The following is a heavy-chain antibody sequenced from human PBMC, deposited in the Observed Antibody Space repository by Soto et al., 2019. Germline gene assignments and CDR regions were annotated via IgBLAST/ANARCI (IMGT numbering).Heavy chain of an antibody. CDR1: VYTLTELS. J-gene: IGHJ6*02. V-gene: IGHV1-24*01. Sequence: ASVKVSCKVSVYTLTELSMHWVRQAPGKGLEWMGGFDPEDGETIYAQKFQGRVTMTEDTSTDTAYMELSSLRSEDTAVYYCATVWNGIAVAGTASSYYYYYGMDVWGQGTTVTVSS. CDR2: FDPEDGET. CDR3: ATVWNGIAVAGTASSYYYYYGMDV. D-gene: IGHD6-19*01.